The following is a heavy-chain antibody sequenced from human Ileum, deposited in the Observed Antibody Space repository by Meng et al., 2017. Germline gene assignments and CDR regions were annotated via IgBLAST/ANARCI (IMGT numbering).Heavy chain of an antibody. CDR2: IAASDRRT. D-gene: IGHD3-10*01. J-gene: IGHJ4*02. V-gene: IGHV3-23*01. Sequence: GGLLRLPCAASGFTFSSYAMSWVRQAPGKGLEWVPVIAASDRRTYYADSVKGQFTITRDNSKNTLDLQMNSLRAEATAVYYCAALLQAWTSGGYWGQGTLVTVSS. CDR3: AALLQAWTSGGY. CDR1: GFTFSSYA.